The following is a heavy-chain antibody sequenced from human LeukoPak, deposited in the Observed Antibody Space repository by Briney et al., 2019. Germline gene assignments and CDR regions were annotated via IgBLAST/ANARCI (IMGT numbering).Heavy chain of an antibody. CDR2: IRYDGSNK. Sequence: PGGSLRLSCAASGFTFSSYGMHWVRQAPGKGLEWVAFIRYDGSNKYYADSVKGRFTISRDNSKNTLYLQMNSLRAEDTAVYYCAKTGLFDPWGQGTLVTVSS. CDR3: AKTGLFDP. CDR1: GFTFSSYG. J-gene: IGHJ5*02. V-gene: IGHV3-30*02.